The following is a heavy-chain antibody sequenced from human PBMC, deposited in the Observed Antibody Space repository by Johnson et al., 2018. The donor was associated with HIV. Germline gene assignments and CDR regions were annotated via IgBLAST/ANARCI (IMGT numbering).Heavy chain of an antibody. D-gene: IGHD1-1*01. CDR3: ARESPGYAFDI. Sequence: QVQLVESGGGLVQPGGSLRLSCAASGFTFSSYAIHWVRQAPGKGLEWVAVISYGGNNKYYADSVKGRFTISRENAKNSLYLQMNSLRAGDTAVYYCARESPGYAFDIWGQGTMVTVSS. J-gene: IGHJ3*02. V-gene: IGHV3-30*14. CDR2: ISYGGNNK. CDR1: GFTFSSYA.